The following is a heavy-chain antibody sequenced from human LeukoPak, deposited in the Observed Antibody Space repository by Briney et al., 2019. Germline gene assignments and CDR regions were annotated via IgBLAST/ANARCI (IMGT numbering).Heavy chain of an antibody. CDR1: GYSFTDYY. J-gene: IGHJ5*02. V-gene: IGHV1-2*02. CDR3: ARADRLDGGPYLIGP. CDR2: INPNSGGT. D-gene: IGHD2-21*01. Sequence: ASVKVSCKTSGYSFTDYYMHWVRQAPGQGLEWMGWINPNSGGTSSAQKFQGRVTMTRDTSITTVYMEESWLTSDDTAIYYCARADRLDGGPYLIGPWGQGTLVTVSS.